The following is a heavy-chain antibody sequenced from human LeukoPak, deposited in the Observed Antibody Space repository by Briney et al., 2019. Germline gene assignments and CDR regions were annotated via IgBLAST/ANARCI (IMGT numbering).Heavy chain of an antibody. CDR1: GFTFSSYA. Sequence: GRSLRLSCAASGFTFSSYAMHWVRQAPGKGLEWVAVISYDGSNKYYADSVKGRFTISRDNSKNTLYLQMNSLRAEDTAVYYCARDFDYWGQGTLVSVSS. CDR2: ISYDGSNK. V-gene: IGHV3-30-3*01. J-gene: IGHJ4*02. CDR3: ARDFDY.